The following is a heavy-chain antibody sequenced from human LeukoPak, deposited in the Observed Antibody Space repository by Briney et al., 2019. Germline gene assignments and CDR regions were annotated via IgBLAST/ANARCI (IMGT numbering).Heavy chain of an antibody. CDR3: ARPHSYDSSGSLDC. D-gene: IGHD3-22*01. J-gene: IGHJ4*02. CDR2: INHSGST. CDR1: GGSFSGYY. Sequence: SETLSLTCAVYGGSFSGYYWSWIRQPLGKGLEWIGEINHSGSTNYNPSLKSRVTISVDTSKNQFSLKLSSVTAADTAVYYCARPHSYDSSGSLDCWGQGTLVTVSS. V-gene: IGHV4-34*01.